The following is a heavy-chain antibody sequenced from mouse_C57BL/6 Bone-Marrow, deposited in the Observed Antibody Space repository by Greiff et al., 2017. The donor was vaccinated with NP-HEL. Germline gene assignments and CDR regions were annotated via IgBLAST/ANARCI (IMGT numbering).Heavy chain of an antibody. CDR3: ARHSHYYGSAMDY. D-gene: IGHD1-1*01. Sequence: EVMLVESGGGLVQPGESLKLSCESNEYEFPSHDMSWVRKTPEKRLELVAAINSDGGSIYYPDTMERRFIISRDNTKKTLYLQMSSLRSEDTALDYCARHSHYYGSAMDYWGQGTSVTVSS. CDR1: EYEFPSHD. J-gene: IGHJ4*01. V-gene: IGHV5-2*01. CDR2: INSDGGSI.